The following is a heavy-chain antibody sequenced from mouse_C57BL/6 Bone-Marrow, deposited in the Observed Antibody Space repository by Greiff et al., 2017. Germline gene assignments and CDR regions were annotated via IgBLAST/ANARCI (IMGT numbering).Heavy chain of an antibody. J-gene: IGHJ2*01. CDR1: GYTFTDYY. V-gene: IGHV1-19*01. CDR2: INPYNGGT. Sequence: EVQLQQSGPVLVKPGASVKMSCKASGYTFTDYYMNWVKQSHGKSLEWIGVINPYNGGTSYNPKFKGKATLTVDKSSSTAYMELNSRTSEDSAVYYCARGGITTVVARYWGQGTTLTVSS. CDR3: ARGGITTVVARY. D-gene: IGHD1-1*01.